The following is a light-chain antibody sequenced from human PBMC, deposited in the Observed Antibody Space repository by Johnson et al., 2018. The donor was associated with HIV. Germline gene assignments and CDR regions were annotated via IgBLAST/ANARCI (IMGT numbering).Light chain of an antibody. Sequence: QSILTQPPSVSAAPGQRVTISCSGSSFNIGINFVSWYQQVPGTAPKLLICESNKRPSGIPDRFSGSKSGTSATLGIPGLQTGDAADYYCGTWDTRLSVLYVFGSGTKVTVL. CDR3: GTWDTRLSVLYV. CDR2: ESN. V-gene: IGLV1-51*02. J-gene: IGLJ1*01. CDR1: SFNIGINF.